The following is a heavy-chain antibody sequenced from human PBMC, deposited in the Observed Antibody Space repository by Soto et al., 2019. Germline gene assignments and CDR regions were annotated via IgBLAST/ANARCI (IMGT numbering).Heavy chain of an antibody. CDR3: TRANCYSEY. V-gene: IGHV4-59*11. Sequence: QVQLQESGPGLVKPSETLSLTCSVSGGSISNHYWSWIRQPPGKGLEWIGYIYYNGNTNYNPPLKSRVTMSVDTSRNQISLKLTTVTAADTAVYYFTRANCYSEYWGQGTLVTVSS. CDR2: IYYNGNT. J-gene: IGHJ4*02. CDR1: GGSISNHY. D-gene: IGHD7-27*01.